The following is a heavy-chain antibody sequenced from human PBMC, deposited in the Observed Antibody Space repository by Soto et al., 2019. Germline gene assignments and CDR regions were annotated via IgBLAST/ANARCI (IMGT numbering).Heavy chain of an antibody. D-gene: IGHD6-13*01. CDR2: IIPIFGTA. CDR1: GGTFSSYA. Sequence: GASVKVSCNASGGTFSSYAISWVRQAPGQGLEWMGGIIPIFGTANYAQKFQGRVTITADESTSTAYMELSSLRSEDTAVYYCARDHPERSSWYEETDAFDIWGQGTMVTVSS. CDR3: ARDHPERSSWYEETDAFDI. V-gene: IGHV1-69*13. J-gene: IGHJ3*02.